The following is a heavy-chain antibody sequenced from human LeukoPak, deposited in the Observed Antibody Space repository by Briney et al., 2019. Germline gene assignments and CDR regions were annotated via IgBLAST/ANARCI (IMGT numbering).Heavy chain of an antibody. Sequence: PGGSLRLSCAASGFAFSSYAMSWVRQAPGKGLEWVSAISGSGGGTYHADSVNGRFTISRDNSKNTLYLQVNSLRAEDTAVYYCAKHSITMIVVVSSAFDYWGQGTLVTVSS. D-gene: IGHD3-22*01. CDR1: GFAFSSYA. J-gene: IGHJ4*02. CDR2: ISGSGGGT. CDR3: AKHSITMIVVVSSAFDY. V-gene: IGHV3-23*01.